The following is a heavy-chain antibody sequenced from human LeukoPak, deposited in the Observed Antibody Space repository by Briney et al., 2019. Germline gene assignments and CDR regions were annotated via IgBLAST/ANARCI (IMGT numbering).Heavy chain of an antibody. CDR2: MYYSGST. CDR1: GGSISSGSYY. D-gene: IGHD6-19*01. J-gene: IGHJ4*02. CDR3: ARRVAVTGIYCFDL. Sequence: SETLSLTCRVSGGSISSGSYYWGWIRQPPGKGLEWIGSMYYSGSTYYNPSLKSRVTISGDTSKNQFSLKLSSVTAADTAVYYCARRVAVTGIYCFDLWGQGTLVTVSS. V-gene: IGHV4-39*01.